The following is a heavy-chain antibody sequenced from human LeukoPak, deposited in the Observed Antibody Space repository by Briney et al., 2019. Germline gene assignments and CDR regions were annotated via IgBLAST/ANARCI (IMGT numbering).Heavy chain of an antibody. CDR2: IIPILGIA. V-gene: IGHV1-69*04. CDR1: GGTFSSYA. J-gene: IGHJ4*02. Sequence: ASVKVSCKASGGTFSSYAISWVRQAPGQGLEWMGRIIPILGIANYAQKFQGRVTITADKSTSTAYMELNSLRSEDTAVYYCAREGGMTTVTTGNYWGQGTLSPSPQ. D-gene: IGHD4-17*01. CDR3: AREGGMTTVTTGNY.